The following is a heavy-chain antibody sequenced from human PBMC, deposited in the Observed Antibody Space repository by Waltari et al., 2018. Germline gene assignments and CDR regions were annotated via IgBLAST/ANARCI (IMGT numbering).Heavy chain of an antibody. J-gene: IGHJ4*02. CDR1: GGSISSYY. CDR3: ARHRYSYGSRYFDY. V-gene: IGHV4-59*08. Sequence: QVQLQESGPGLVKPSETLSLTCTVSGGSISSYYWSWIRQPPGKGLEWIGYIYYSGSTNYNPSLKGRVTISVDTSKNQFSLKLSSVTAADTAVYYCARHRYSYGSRYFDYWGQGTLVTVSS. CDR2: IYYSGST. D-gene: IGHD5-18*01.